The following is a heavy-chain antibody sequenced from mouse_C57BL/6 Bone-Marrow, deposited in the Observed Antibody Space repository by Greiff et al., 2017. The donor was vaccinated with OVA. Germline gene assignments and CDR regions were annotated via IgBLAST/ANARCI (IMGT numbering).Heavy chain of an antibody. CDR1: GYSFTDYN. J-gene: IGHJ4*01. Sequence: EVHLVESGPELVKPGASVKISCKASGYSFTDYNMNWVKQSNGKSLEWIGVINPNYGTNSYNQKFKGKATLTVDQSSSTAYMQLNSLTSEDSAVYYCARNDYSPYYAMDYWGQGTSVTVSS. CDR2: INPNYGTN. V-gene: IGHV1-39*01. CDR3: ARNDYSPYYAMDY. D-gene: IGHD2-4*01.